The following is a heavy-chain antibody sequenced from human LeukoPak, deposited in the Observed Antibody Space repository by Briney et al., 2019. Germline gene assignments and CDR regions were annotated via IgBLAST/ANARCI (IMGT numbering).Heavy chain of an antibody. D-gene: IGHD2-8*01. Sequence: PSETLSLTCAVSGYSISSGYYWGWTRQPPGKGLEWIGSIYHSGSTYYNPSLKSRVTISVDTSKNQFSLKLSSVTSADTAVYYCAGQMVYAFYNWFDPWGQGTLVTVSS. CDR3: AGQMVYAFYNWFDP. CDR2: IYHSGST. J-gene: IGHJ5*02. CDR1: GYSISSGYY. V-gene: IGHV4-38-2*01.